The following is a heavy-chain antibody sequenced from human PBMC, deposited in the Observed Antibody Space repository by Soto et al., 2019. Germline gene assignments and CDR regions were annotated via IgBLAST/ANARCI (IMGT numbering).Heavy chain of an antibody. CDR1: GYTFTSYG. D-gene: IGHD3-10*01. J-gene: IGHJ3*02. V-gene: IGHV1-18*01. CDR2: ISAYNGNT. Sequence: ASVKVSCTDSGYTFTSYGISWVRQAPGQGLEWMGWISAYNGNTNYAQKLQGRVTMTTDTSTSTAYMELRSLRSDDTAVYYCARDKGSNTYYYGSGSYAAFDIWGQGTMVTVSS. CDR3: ARDKGSNTYYYGSGSYAAFDI.